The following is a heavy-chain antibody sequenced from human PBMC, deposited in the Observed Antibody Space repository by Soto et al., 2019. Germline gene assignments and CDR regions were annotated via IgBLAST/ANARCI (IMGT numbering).Heavy chain of an antibody. CDR2: IYYSGST. V-gene: IGHV4-31*03. D-gene: IGHD1-7*01. CDR1: GGSISSGGYY. Sequence: TLSLTCTVSGGSISSGGYYWSWIRQHPGKGLEWIGYIYYSGSTYYNPSLKSRVTISVDTSKNQFSLKLSSVTAADTAVYYCASPSTGTTHAFEIWGQGTMVTVSS. CDR3: ASPSTGTTHAFEI. J-gene: IGHJ3*02.